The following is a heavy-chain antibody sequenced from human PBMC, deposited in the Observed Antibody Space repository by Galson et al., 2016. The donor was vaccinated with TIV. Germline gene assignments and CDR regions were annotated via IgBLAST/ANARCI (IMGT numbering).Heavy chain of an antibody. CDR2: IIPMFGTA. D-gene: IGHD3-10*01. J-gene: IGHJ4*02. CDR1: GGTFSDYG. CDR3: ARGPYYFGSGRPRNLDY. Sequence: SVKVSCKASGGTFSDYGISWVRQAPGEGLEWMGRIIPMFGTANYAQKFQGRVRIIADESTSTAYMELSSLRSEDTAVYYCARGPYYFGSGRPRNLDYWGQGTLVTVST. V-gene: IGHV1-69*13.